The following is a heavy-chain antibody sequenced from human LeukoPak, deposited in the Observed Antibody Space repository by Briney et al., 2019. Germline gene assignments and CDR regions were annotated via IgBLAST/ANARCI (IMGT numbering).Heavy chain of an antibody. J-gene: IGHJ4*02. V-gene: IGHV1-8*01. D-gene: IGHD6-19*01. CDR1: GYTFTSYD. CDR2: MNPNSGNT. Sequence: GASVKVSCKASGYTFTSYDIDWVRQATGQGLEWMGWMNPNSGNTGYAQKFQGRVTMTRNTSISTAYTELSSLRSEDTAVYYCARGRYNSGWDDYWGQGTLVTVSS. CDR3: ARGRYNSGWDDY.